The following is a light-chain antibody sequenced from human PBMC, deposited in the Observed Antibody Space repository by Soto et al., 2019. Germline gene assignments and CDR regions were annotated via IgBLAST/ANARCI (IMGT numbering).Light chain of an antibody. V-gene: IGKV1-39*01. CDR2: AAS. CDR3: QQSYKTPLT. CDR1: QSISNY. Sequence: DIQMTQSPSSLSASVGDRVTITCRASQSISNYLNWYQQKPGKAPKRLIYAASSLQSGVPSRFSGSGSGTDFTLTISILQPEDFASYYCQQSYKTPLTFGGGTKVEI. J-gene: IGKJ4*01.